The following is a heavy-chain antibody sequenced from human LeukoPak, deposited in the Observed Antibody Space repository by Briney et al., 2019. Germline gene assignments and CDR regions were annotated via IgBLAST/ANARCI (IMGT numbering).Heavy chain of an antibody. Sequence: GGSLRLSCAASGFTFSSYSMNWVRQAPGKGLEWVSVIYSGGTTYYANSVKGRFTISRDSSKNTMYLQMNSLRVEDTAMYYCGRDVGPWGQGTLVTVSS. CDR2: IYSGGTT. V-gene: IGHV3-53*01. CDR1: GFTFSSYS. J-gene: IGHJ5*02. CDR3: GRDVGP.